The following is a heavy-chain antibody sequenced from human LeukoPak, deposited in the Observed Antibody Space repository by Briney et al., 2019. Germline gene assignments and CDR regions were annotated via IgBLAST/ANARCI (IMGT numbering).Heavy chain of an antibody. J-gene: IGHJ5*02. CDR3: ARDIGIAAAAYNWFDP. V-gene: IGHV1-2*02. CDR1: GYTFTGYY. CDR2: INPNSGGT. Sequence: ASVKVSCKASGYTFTGYYMLWVRQAPGQGLEWMGWINPNSGGTNYAQKFQGRVTMTRDTSISTAYMELSRLRSDDTAVYYCARDIGIAAAAYNWFDPWGQGTLVTVSS. D-gene: IGHD6-13*01.